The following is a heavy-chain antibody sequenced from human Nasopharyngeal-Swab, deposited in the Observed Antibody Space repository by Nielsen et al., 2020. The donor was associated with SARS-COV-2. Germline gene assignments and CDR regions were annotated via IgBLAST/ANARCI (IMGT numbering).Heavy chain of an antibody. CDR2: ISGSGGST. D-gene: IGHD6-19*01. V-gene: IGHV3-23*01. Sequence: GESLKISCAASGFTFSNYAMSWVRQAPGKGLEWVSGISGSGGSTQYADSVKGRFTIYRDISKDTLYLQMNSLRAEDTAVYYCARDHSSGWYRVSYDAFDIWGQGTMVTVSS. J-gene: IGHJ3*02. CDR1: GFTFSNYA. CDR3: ARDHSSGWYRVSYDAFDI.